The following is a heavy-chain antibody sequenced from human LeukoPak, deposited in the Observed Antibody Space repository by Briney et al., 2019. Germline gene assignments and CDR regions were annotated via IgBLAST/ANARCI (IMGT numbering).Heavy chain of an antibody. D-gene: IGHD1-26*01. CDR2: IYHSGKT. J-gene: IGHJ4*02. Sequence: PSETLSLTCTVSGGSITSYYWSWIRQPPGKGLEWIGYIYHSGKTNYNPSLKSRVTISVDMSKNQFSLKLSSVSAADTAVYYCARDGIVGATSGLGYWGQGTLVTVSS. CDR3: ARDGIVGATSGLGY. CDR1: GGSITSYY. V-gene: IGHV4-59*01.